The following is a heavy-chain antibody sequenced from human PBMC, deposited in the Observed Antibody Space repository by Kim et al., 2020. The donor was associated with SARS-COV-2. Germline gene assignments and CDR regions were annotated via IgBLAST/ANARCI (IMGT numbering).Heavy chain of an antibody. J-gene: IGHJ6*02. Sequence: SVKVSCKASGGTFSSYAISWVRQAPGQGLEWMGGIIPIFGTANYAQKFQGRVTITADESTSTAYMELSSLRSEDTAVYYCARGRPTMIVVTLGYYYGMDVWGQGTTVTVSS. CDR3: ARGRPTMIVVTLGYYYGMDV. D-gene: IGHD3-22*01. V-gene: IGHV1-69*13. CDR2: IIPIFGTA. CDR1: GGTFSSYA.